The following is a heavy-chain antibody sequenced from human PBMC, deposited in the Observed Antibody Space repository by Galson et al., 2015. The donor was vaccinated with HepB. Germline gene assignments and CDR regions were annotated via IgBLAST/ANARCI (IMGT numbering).Heavy chain of an antibody. CDR1: GDSVISGVYF. CDR3: ARYNWGSHLDF. V-gene: IGHV4-61*08. CDR2: ILHSGNT. D-gene: IGHD1-20*01. Sequence: ETLSLTCTVSGDSVISGVYFWSWLRQSPGKGLEWIGHILHSGNTFYNTSLRSRVAISIDTSKNEFSLRLNSVTTADTAVYYCARYNWGSHLDFWGRGTLVTVSS. J-gene: IGHJ4*01.